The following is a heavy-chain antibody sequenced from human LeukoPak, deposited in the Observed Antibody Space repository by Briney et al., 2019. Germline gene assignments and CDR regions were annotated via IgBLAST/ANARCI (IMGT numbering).Heavy chain of an antibody. J-gene: IGHJ6*02. V-gene: IGHV3-11*04. CDR1: GFTFSDYY. CDR2: ISSSGSTI. CDR3: ARASLYGDSDRDYYGMDV. D-gene: IGHD4-17*01. Sequence: PGGSLRLSCAASGFTFSDYYMSWIRQAPGKGLEWVSYISSSGSTIYYADSVKGRFTISRDNAKKSLYLQMNSLRAEDTAVYYCARASLYGDSDRDYYGMDVWGQGTTVTVSS.